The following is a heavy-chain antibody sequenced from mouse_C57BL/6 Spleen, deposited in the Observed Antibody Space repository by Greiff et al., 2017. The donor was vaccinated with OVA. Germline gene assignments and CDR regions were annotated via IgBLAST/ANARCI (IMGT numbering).Heavy chain of an antibody. D-gene: IGHD1-1*01. CDR2: INPSNGGT. CDR1: GYTFTSYW. V-gene: IGHV1-53*01. Sequence: QVQLKQPGTELVKPGASVKLSCKASGYTFTSYWMHWVKQRPGQGLEWIGNINPSNGGTNYNEKFKSKATLTVDKSSSTAYMQLSSLTSEDSAVYYCARSITTVGYFDYWGQGTTLTVSS. J-gene: IGHJ2*01. CDR3: ARSITTVGYFDY.